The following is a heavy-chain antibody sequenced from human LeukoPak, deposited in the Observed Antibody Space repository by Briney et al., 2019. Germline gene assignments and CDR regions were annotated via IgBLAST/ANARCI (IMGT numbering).Heavy chain of an antibody. CDR2: ISGSGGST. J-gene: IGHJ4*02. V-gene: IGHV3-23*01. D-gene: IGHD3-22*01. CDR1: GFTFSSYG. CDR3: AKDRDFSDSSALDY. Sequence: PGGSLRLSCAASGFTFSSYGMSWVRQAPGKGLEWVSAISGSGGSTYYADSVKGRFTISRDNSKNTLYLQMNSLRAEDTAVYYCAKDRDFSDSSALDYWGQGNLVTVSS.